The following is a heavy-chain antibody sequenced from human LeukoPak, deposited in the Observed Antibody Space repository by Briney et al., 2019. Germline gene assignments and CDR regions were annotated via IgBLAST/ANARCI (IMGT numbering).Heavy chain of an antibody. CDR3: ARVFGGGYYDY. D-gene: IGHD3-22*01. Sequence: GRSLRLSCAASGFTFSDYYMSWIRQAPGKGLEWVSYISTSGSIIYHADSVKGRFTISRDNAKNSLYLQMNSLRAEDTAVYYCARVFGGGYYDYWGQGTLVTVSS. J-gene: IGHJ4*02. CDR1: GFTFSDYY. CDR2: ISTSGSII. V-gene: IGHV3-11*01.